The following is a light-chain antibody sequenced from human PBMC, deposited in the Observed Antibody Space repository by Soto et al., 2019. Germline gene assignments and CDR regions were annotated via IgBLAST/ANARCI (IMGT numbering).Light chain of an antibody. Sequence: QSVLTQPASVSGSPGQPITISCTGTNSDVGGYNYVSWYQQHPGKAPKLMIYEVTSRPSGVSNRFSGSKSGNTASLTISGLQAEDEADYYCSSYTSTTTVVFGGGTKVTVL. V-gene: IGLV2-14*01. CDR3: SSYTSTTTVV. CDR2: EVT. CDR1: NSDVGGYNY. J-gene: IGLJ3*02.